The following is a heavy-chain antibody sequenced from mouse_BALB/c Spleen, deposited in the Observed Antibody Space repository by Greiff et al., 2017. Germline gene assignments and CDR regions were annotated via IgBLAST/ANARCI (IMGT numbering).Heavy chain of an antibody. Sequence: GLEWVAYISSGSSTIYYADTVKGRFTISRDNPKNTLFLQMTSLRSEDTAMYYCARSDYYGNCFDYWGQGTTLTVSS. V-gene: IGHV5-17*02. J-gene: IGHJ2*01. D-gene: IGHD2-1*01. CDR2: ISSGSSTI. CDR3: ARSDYYGNCFDY.